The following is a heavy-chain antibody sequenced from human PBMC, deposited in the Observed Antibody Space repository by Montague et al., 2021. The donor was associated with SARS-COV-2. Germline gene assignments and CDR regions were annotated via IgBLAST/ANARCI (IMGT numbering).Heavy chain of an antibody. CDR2: IYYSGST. D-gene: IGHD3-22*01. V-gene: IGHV4-39*01. CDR1: GGSISSSGYY. J-gene: IGHJ3*02. CDR3: ARFPTSYYYDSKAAPATPDAFDI. Sequence: SETLSLTCTVSGGSISSSGYYWGWIRQPPGKGLEWIVSIYYSGSTYYNPSLKSRVTISVYTSKNPFSLKLNSVTAADTAVYYCARFPTSYYYDSKAAPATPDAFDIWGQGTMVPVSS.